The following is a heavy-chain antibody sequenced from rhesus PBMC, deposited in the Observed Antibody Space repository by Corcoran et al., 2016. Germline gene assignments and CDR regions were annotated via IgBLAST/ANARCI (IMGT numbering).Heavy chain of an antibody. CDR1: GASISDDW. D-gene: IGHD1-38*01. V-gene: IGHV4-80*01. CDR2: INGKTGSA. J-gene: IGHJ4*01. CDR3: TKHGGATFGS. Sequence: QVQLQESGPGLVKPSETLSLTCTVSGASISDDWWRWLRQPPGKGLEWIGQINGKTGSAQAASSLGSRVTISKDASKSQFSLKLASVTAADTAVYYCTKHGGATFGSWGQGFLVTVST.